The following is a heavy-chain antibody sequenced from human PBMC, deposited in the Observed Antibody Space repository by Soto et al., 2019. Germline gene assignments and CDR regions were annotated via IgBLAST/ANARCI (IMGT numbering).Heavy chain of an antibody. J-gene: IGHJ4*02. Sequence: QVQLQESGPGLVKPSQTLSLTCTVSGGSISSGDYYWSWIRQPPGKGLEWIGYIYYSGSTYYNPSLKSRVTISVDTSTNQFSLKLSSVTAADTAVYYCARGGYCSGGSCYEDYWGQGTLVTVSS. D-gene: IGHD2-15*01. CDR1: GGSISSGDYY. V-gene: IGHV4-30-4*01. CDR3: ARGGYCSGGSCYEDY. CDR2: IYYSGST.